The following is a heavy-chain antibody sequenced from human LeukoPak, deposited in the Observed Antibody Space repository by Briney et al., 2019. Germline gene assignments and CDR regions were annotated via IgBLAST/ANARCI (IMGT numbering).Heavy chain of an antibody. D-gene: IGHD6-19*01. CDR1: GGSLSGYY. V-gene: IGHV4-34*01. J-gene: IGHJ4*02. Sequence: PSETLSLTCAVYGGSLSGYYWSWIRQPPGKGLEWIGEINHSGSTNYNPSLKSRVTISVDTYKNQFSLKLSSVTAADTAVYYCARAGIAVAARGDYFDYWGQGTLVTVSS. CDR2: INHSGST. CDR3: ARAGIAVAARGDYFDY.